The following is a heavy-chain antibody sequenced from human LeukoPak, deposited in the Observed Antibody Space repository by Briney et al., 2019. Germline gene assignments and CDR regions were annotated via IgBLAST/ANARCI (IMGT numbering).Heavy chain of an antibody. CDR3: ARDVVLLWFGELSPDYFDY. V-gene: IGHV3-7*01. CDR2: IKQDGSEK. D-gene: IGHD3-10*01. J-gene: IGHJ4*02. Sequence: ASVKVSCKASGFTFSSYWMSWVRQAPGKGLEWVANIKQDGSEKYYVDSVKGRFTISRDNAKNSLYLQMNSLRAEDTAVYYCARDVVLLWFGELSPDYFDYWGQGTLVTVSS. CDR1: GFTFSSYW.